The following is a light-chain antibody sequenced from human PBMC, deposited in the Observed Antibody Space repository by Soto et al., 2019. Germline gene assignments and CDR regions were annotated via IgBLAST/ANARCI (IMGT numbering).Light chain of an antibody. V-gene: IGKV2-24*01. CDR3: MQATQPYT. Sequence: DFVMTQTPLSSPVTLGQPASISCRSSQSLVHSDGNSYLSWLHQRPGQPPRLLIYMISNRFSGVPDIFSGSGAGTDFTLKISRVDPEDVGVYYCMQATQPYTFGQGTKLEIK. CDR1: QSLVHSDGNSY. CDR2: MIS. J-gene: IGKJ2*01.